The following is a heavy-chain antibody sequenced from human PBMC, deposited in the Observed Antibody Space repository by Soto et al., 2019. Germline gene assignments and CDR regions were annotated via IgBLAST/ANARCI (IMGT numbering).Heavy chain of an antibody. CDR1: GFTVSSNY. Sequence: PGGSLRLSCAASGFTVSSNYMSWVRQAPGKGLEWVSVIYSGGSTYYADSVKGRFTISRDSSKNTLYLQMNSLRAEDTDVYYCARDYGDYANDAFDIWGKGKMVTVSS. V-gene: IGHV3-66*01. CDR3: ARDYGDYANDAFDI. CDR2: IYSGGST. D-gene: IGHD4-17*01. J-gene: IGHJ3*02.